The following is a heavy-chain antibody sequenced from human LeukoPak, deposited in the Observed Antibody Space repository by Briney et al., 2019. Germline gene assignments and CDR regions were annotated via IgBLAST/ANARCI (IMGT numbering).Heavy chain of an antibody. CDR2: ISGSGAST. D-gene: IGHD1-26*01. CDR1: GFTLSTNA. CDR3: AKDVGKWESLHFFDY. V-gene: IGHV3-23*01. Sequence: GGSLRLSCLTSGFTLSTNAMSWVRQAPGKGLEWISGISGSGASTYYADSVKGRFTISRDDSRNTLYLQMNSLRGDDTAVYFCAKDVGKWESLHFFDYWGQGTLVTVSS. J-gene: IGHJ4*02.